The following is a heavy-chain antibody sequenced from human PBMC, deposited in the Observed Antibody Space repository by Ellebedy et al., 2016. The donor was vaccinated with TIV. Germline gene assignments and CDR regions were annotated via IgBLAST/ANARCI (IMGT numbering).Heavy chain of an antibody. D-gene: IGHD2-2*01. CDR1: GFTFSDYY. Sequence: GESLKISXAASGFTFSDYYMSWIRRAPGKGLEWISYINRSGGVIYYADSWKGRFTISRDNAKNSLYLQMNSLRAEDTAMYYCANTEYQLNPLDYWGQGTLVTVSS. J-gene: IGHJ4*02. V-gene: IGHV3-11*01. CDR3: ANTEYQLNPLDY. CDR2: INRSGGVI.